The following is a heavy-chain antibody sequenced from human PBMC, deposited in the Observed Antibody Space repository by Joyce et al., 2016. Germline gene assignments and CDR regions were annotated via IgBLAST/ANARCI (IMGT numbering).Heavy chain of an antibody. CDR2: ISTISGAT. CDR1: GFIFSSST. Sequence: EVQLVESGGGLIQPGGSLTLSCAASGFIFSSSTMNWARKAPGKGLEWVSHISTISGATYYADSVRGRFTIFRDNGRNALYLQMNGLRVDDTAVYYCARGLTELDLWGQGTLVTVSS. CDR3: ARGLTELDL. V-gene: IGHV3-48*01. J-gene: IGHJ5*02. D-gene: IGHD3-16*01.